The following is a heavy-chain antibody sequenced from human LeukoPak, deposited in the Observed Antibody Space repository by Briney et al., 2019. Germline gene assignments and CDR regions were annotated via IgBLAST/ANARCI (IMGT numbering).Heavy chain of an antibody. V-gene: IGHV3-74*01. CDR3: ARDPTYYYDSSGYPPKYFDY. J-gene: IGHJ4*02. D-gene: IGHD3-22*01. Sequence: GGSLRLSCAASGFTFSSYWMHWVRQAPGKGLVWVSRINSDGSSTTYADSVKGRLTISRDNAKNTLYLQMNSLRAEDTAVYYCARDPTYYYDSSGYPPKYFDYWGQGTLVTVSS. CDR1: GFTFSSYW. CDR2: INSDGSST.